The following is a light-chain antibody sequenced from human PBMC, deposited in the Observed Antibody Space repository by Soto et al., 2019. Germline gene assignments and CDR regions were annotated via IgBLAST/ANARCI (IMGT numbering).Light chain of an antibody. CDR2: EVS. Sequence: QSALTQPASVSGSPGQSITISCIGTRSDVGVYNYVSWYQQHPGKAPKLMIYEVSNRPSGVSNRFSGSKSDTTASLTISGLQAEDEADYYCSSYTTSYTVVFGGGTKVTVL. V-gene: IGLV2-14*01. J-gene: IGLJ2*01. CDR3: SSYTTSYTVV. CDR1: RSDVGVYNY.